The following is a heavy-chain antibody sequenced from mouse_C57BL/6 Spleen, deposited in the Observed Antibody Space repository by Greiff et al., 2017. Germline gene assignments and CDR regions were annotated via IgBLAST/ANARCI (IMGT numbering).Heavy chain of an antibody. CDR3: ARFYYDYDGGSWFAY. Sequence: QVQLQQPGAELVRPGSSVKLSCKASGYTFTSYWMHWVKQRPIQGLEWIGNIDPSDSETHYNQKFKDKATLTVDKSSSTAYMQLSSLTSEDSAVYYCARFYYDYDGGSWFAYWGQGTLVTVSA. D-gene: IGHD2-4*01. V-gene: IGHV1-52*01. J-gene: IGHJ3*01. CDR2: IDPSDSET. CDR1: GYTFTSYW.